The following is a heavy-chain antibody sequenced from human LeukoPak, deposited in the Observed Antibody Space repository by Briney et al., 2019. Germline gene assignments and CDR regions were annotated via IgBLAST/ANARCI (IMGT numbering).Heavy chain of an antibody. CDR1: GGTFSSYA. Sequence: ASVKVSCKASGGTFSSYAISWVRQAPGQGLEWMGGIIPIFGTANYAQKFQGRVTITADESTSTAYMELSSLRSEDTAVCYCASNLVRVLYYFDYWGQGTLVTVSS. CDR3: ASNLVRVLYYFDY. CDR2: IIPIFGTA. J-gene: IGHJ4*02. V-gene: IGHV1-69*13. D-gene: IGHD6-6*01.